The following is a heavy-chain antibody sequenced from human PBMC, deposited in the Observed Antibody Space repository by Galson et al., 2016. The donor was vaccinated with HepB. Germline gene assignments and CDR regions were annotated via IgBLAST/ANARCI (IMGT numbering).Heavy chain of an antibody. J-gene: IGHJ6*02. Sequence: SLRLSCAASGFTFTNTWMNWVRQAPGKGLEWVGRIRSRADGGTTDYAAPVQGRFTVSRDDSKKTLYLQMNSLTTDDTAVYFCTTAQGGDYYYAMDVWGQGTTVTVSS. CDR1: GFTFTNTW. D-gene: IGHD3-16*01. V-gene: IGHV3-15*07. CDR3: TTAQGGDYYYAMDV. CDR2: IRSRADGGTT.